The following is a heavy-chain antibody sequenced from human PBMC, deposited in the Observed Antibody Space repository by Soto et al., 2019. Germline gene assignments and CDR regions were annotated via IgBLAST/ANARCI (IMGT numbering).Heavy chain of an antibody. V-gene: IGHV3-9*01. D-gene: IGHD6-19*01. CDR3: AKDRGRVRSFYFDY. Sequence: EVQLVESGGGLVQPGRSLRLSCAASGFTFDDYAMHWVRQAPGKGLEWVSGISWNSGSIGYADSVKGRFTISRDNAKNSLYLQMNSLRAEDTALYYCAKDRGRVRSFYFDYWGQGTLVTVSS. CDR1: GFTFDDYA. J-gene: IGHJ4*02. CDR2: ISWNSGSI.